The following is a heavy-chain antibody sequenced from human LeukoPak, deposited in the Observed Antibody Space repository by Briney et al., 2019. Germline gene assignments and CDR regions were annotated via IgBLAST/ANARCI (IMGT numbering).Heavy chain of an antibody. CDR3: ARDRGSAASIAVAAVPDY. CDR2: ISSSSSYI. V-gene: IGHV3-21*01. J-gene: IGHJ4*02. Sequence: GGSLRLSCAASGFTFSSYSMNWVRQAPGKGLEWVSSISSSSSYIYYADSVKGRFTISRDNAKNSLYLQMNSLRAEDTAVYYCARDRGSAASIAVAAVPDYWGQGTLVTVSS. D-gene: IGHD6-19*01. CDR1: GFTFSSYS.